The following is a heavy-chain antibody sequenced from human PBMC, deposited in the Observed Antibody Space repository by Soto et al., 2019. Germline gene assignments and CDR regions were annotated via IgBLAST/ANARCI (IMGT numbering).Heavy chain of an antibody. CDR1: GGTFSSYA. V-gene: IGHV1-69*13. CDR2: IIPIFGTA. Sequence: ASVKVSCKASGGTFSSYAISWVRQAPGQGLEWMGGIIPIFGTANYAQKFQGRVTITAAESTSTAYMELSSLSSEDTAVYYWARGGDIVVVPAAPGARDFDYWGQGTLVTVSS. D-gene: IGHD2-2*01. J-gene: IGHJ4*02. CDR3: ARGGDIVVVPAAPGARDFDY.